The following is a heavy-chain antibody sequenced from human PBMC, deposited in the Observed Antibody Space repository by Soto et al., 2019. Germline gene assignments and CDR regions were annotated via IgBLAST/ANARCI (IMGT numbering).Heavy chain of an antibody. Sequence: SVKVSCKASGGTFSSYAISWVRQAPGQGLEWMGGIIPIFGTANYAQKFQGRVTITADESTSTAYMELSSLRSEDTAVYYCATCSSSFLPFNYWGQGTLVTVSS. J-gene: IGHJ4*02. CDR2: IIPIFGTA. CDR1: GGTFSSYA. CDR3: ATCSSSFLPFNY. V-gene: IGHV1-69*13. D-gene: IGHD6-6*01.